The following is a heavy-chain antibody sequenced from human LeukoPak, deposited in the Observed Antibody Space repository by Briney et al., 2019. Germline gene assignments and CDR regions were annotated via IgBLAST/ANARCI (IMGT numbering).Heavy chain of an antibody. D-gene: IGHD3-10*01. CDR1: GFTFSSYG. Sequence: PGGSLRLSCAASGFTFSSYGMHWVRQAPGKGLEWVAVIWYDGSNKYYADSVKGRFTIPRDNSKNTLYLQMNSLRAEDTAVYYCARDPYGSDAFDIWGQGTMVTVSS. CDR3: ARDPYGSDAFDI. CDR2: IWYDGSNK. J-gene: IGHJ3*02. V-gene: IGHV3-33*01.